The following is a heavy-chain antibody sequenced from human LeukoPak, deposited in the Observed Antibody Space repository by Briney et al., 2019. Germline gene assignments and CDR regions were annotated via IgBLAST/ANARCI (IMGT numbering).Heavy chain of an antibody. CDR3: AKDGGSSGYYSIDY. CDR1: GFTVSSNY. V-gene: IGHV3-53*01. J-gene: IGHJ4*02. Sequence: GGSLRLSCAASGFTVSSNYMSWVRQAPGKGLEWVSVIYRGGSTYYADSVKGRFTISRDNSKNTLYLQMNSLRAEDTAVYYCAKDGGSSGYYSIDYWGQGTLVTVSS. CDR2: IYRGGST. D-gene: IGHD3-22*01.